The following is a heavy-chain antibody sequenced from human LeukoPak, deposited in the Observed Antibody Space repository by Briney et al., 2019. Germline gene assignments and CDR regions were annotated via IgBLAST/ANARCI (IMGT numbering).Heavy chain of an antibody. CDR2: IYSGGST. CDR3: AREPSPAVAAPGDQQDYYYYYYMDV. D-gene: IGHD6-19*01. V-gene: IGHV3-53*01. J-gene: IGHJ6*03. CDR1: GFTVSSNY. Sequence: GGSLRLSCAASGFTVSSNYMSWVRQAPGKGLEWVSVIYSGGSTYYADSVKGRFTISRDNSKNTLYLQMNSLRAEDTAVYYCAREPSPAVAAPGDQQDYYYYYYMDVWGKGTTVTVSS.